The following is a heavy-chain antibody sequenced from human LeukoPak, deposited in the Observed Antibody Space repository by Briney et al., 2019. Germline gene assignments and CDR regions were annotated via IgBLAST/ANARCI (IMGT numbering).Heavy chain of an antibody. CDR2: IYYSGST. D-gene: IGHD3-22*01. CDR1: GDSVSSESYY. J-gene: IGHJ3*02. V-gene: IGHV4-61*01. CDR3: VYYCDSSGYFPGAFDM. Sequence: SETLSLTCTVSGDSVSSESYYWSWIRQPPGKGLEWIGHIYYSGSTNYNPSLTSRVTISIDTSKRQFSLKPTSVTAADTAVYYCVYYCDSSGYFPGAFDMWGQGTVVSVSS.